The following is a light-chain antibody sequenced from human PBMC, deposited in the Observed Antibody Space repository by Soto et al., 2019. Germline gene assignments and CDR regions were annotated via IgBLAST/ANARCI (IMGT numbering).Light chain of an antibody. CDR2: KAS. Sequence: DIQMTQSPSTLSASVGDRVIITCRASQSISSWLAWYQQKPGKAPKVLIYKASSLESGVPSRFSGSGSGTEFTITISSLQPDDFATYYCQHYNSYPLTFGGGTKVEIK. J-gene: IGKJ4*01. CDR1: QSISSW. V-gene: IGKV1-5*03. CDR3: QHYNSYPLT.